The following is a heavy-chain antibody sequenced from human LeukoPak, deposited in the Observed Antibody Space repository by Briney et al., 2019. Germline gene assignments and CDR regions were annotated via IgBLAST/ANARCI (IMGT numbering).Heavy chain of an antibody. Sequence: SETLSLTCTVSGGSISSSSYYWGWIRQPPGKGLEWIGSIYYSGSTYYNPSLKSRVTISVDTSKNQFSLELSSVTAADTAVYYCARGGGDTAFNWFDPWGQGTLVTVSS. CDR1: GGSISSSSYY. CDR2: IYYSGST. J-gene: IGHJ5*02. V-gene: IGHV4-39*07. CDR3: ARGGGDTAFNWFDP. D-gene: IGHD3-16*01.